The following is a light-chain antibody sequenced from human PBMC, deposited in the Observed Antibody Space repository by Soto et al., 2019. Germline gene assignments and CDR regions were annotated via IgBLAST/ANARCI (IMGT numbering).Light chain of an antibody. V-gene: IGLV2-14*01. CDR2: AVS. CDR3: CSYTVSGTYV. Sequence: QSVLTQPASVSGSPGQSITISCTGTSSDVGGYNYVSWYQQHPGKAPKLMIYAVSNRPSGVSNRFSGSKSGNTATLTISGLQAEDEADYYCCSYTVSGTYVFGTVTKVTV. CDR1: SSDVGGYNY. J-gene: IGLJ1*01.